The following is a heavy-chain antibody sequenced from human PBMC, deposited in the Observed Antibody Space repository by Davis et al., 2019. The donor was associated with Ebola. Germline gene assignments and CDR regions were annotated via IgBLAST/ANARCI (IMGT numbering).Heavy chain of an antibody. CDR3: ARDMVGYGMDV. V-gene: IGHV3-21*01. CDR2: ISSGSDYK. CDR1: GFTFSSYS. D-gene: IGHD2-15*01. J-gene: IGHJ6*04. Sequence: PGGSLRLSCAASGFTFSSYSMNWVRQAPGKGLEWVSSISSGSDYKWYADSLKGRFVISRDDARNSLFLHMSSLRAEDAALYYCARDMVGYGMDVWGKVTTVIVSA.